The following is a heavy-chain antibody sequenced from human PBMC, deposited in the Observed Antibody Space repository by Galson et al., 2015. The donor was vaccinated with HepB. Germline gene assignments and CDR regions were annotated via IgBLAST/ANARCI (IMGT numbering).Heavy chain of an antibody. CDR1: GFTFSSYA. J-gene: IGHJ4*02. D-gene: IGHD3-3*01. CDR2: ITNSGDET. CDR3: AKDDEWTPGHY. Sequence: SLRLSCAASGFTFSSYAMSWVRQAPGKGLEWVSSITNSGDETFYGDSLKGRFTVSRDNSKNTMYLQVNSLRADDTAVYYCAKDDEWTPGHYWGQGTLVTVSS. V-gene: IGHV3-23*01.